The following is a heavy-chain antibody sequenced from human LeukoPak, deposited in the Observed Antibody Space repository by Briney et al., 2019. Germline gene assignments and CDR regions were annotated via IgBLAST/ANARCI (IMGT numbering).Heavy chain of an antibody. J-gene: IGHJ4*01. CDR2: IKQDASEK. Sequence: GGPLRLSCAASGFTFSGYWMNWVRQAPGKGLEWVANIKQDASEKYYVDSVKGRFTISRDNAKNSLSLQMNSLRAEDTAVYYCARMGPTSSGWPEAFDYWGRGTLVTVSS. V-gene: IGHV3-7*01. D-gene: IGHD6-25*01. CDR1: GFTFSGYW. CDR3: ARMGPTSSGWPEAFDY.